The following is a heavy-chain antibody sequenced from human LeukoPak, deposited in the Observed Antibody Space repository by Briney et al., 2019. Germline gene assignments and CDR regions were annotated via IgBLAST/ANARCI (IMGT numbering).Heavy chain of an antibody. J-gene: IGHJ4*02. CDR2: ISGSNGNT. Sequence: ASVKVSCKTSGYTFTTYGISWVRQAPGQGLEWMGWISGSNGNTKYAQKVQGRVTMTTNTSTTTAYMEVRSLRSDDTAVYYCARDRDRMVQGVTALFDYWGQGTLVTVSS. D-gene: IGHD3-10*01. V-gene: IGHV1-18*04. CDR3: ARDRDRMVQGVTALFDY. CDR1: GYTFTTYG.